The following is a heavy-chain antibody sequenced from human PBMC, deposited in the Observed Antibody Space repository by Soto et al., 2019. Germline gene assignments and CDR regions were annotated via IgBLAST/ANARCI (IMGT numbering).Heavy chain of an antibody. CDR3: ARDRDGYNSGIDY. D-gene: IGHD5-12*01. CDR1: GFTFSSYG. J-gene: IGHJ4*02. V-gene: IGHV3-30*03. CDR2: ISYDGSNK. Sequence: GGSLRLSCAASGFTFSSYGMHWVRQAPGKGLEWVAVISYDGSNKYYADSVKGRFTISRDNSKNTLYLQMNSLRAEDTAVYYCARDRDGYNSGIDYWGQGTLVTVSS.